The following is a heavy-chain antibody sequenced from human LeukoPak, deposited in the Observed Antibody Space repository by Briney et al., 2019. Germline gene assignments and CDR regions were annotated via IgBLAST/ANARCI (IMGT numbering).Heavy chain of an antibody. CDR3: ARDVAGNTFDY. V-gene: IGHV4-59*12. J-gene: IGHJ4*02. Sequence: PSETLSLTCTVSGGSISSYYWSWIRQPPGEGLEWIGYIYYSGSTNYNPPLKSRVTISVDTAKSQFSLRLTSMTAADTAVYYCARDVAGNTFDYWGQGTLVTVSS. CDR1: GGSISSYY. D-gene: IGHD5-12*01. CDR2: IYYSGST.